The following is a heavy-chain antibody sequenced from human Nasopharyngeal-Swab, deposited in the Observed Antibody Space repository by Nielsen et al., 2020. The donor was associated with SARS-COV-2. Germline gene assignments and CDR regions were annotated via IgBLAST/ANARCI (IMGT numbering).Heavy chain of an antibody. D-gene: IGHD2-8*01. CDR2: IYSGGST. V-gene: IGHV3-53*01. J-gene: IGHJ4*02. CDR3: ARGQLGYCTNGLCYPLDY. CDR1: GFTVSSNY. Sequence: GGSLRLSCAASGFTVSSNYMSWVRQAPGKGLEWVSVIYSGGSTYYADSVKGRFTISRDNSKNTLYLQMNSLRAEDTAVYYCARGQLGYCTNGLCYPLDYWGQGTLVTVSS.